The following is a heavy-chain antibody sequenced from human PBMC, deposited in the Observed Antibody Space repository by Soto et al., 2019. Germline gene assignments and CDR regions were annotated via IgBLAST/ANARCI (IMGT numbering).Heavy chain of an antibody. CDR1: GFILSDCA. Sequence: EVQLVEYGGGLVQPGGSLRLSCATSGFILSDCAMNWVRQAPGKGLEWVSYISSSSSVIDYADSVKGRFTVSRDNARNSLYLQMNSLRAEDTAVYYCARDLSWGSNWYYYMDVWGKGTKVTVSS. V-gene: IGHV3-48*01. J-gene: IGHJ6*03. CDR3: ARDLSWGSNWYYYMDV. CDR2: ISSSSSVI. D-gene: IGHD7-27*01.